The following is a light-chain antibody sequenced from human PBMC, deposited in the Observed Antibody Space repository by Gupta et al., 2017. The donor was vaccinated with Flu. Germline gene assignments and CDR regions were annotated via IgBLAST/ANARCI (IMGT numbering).Light chain of an antibody. CDR3: QQSYSTPHT. V-gene: IGKV1-39*01. Sequence: GDRVTITCRASQSISSSLNLYQQKPGKAPNLLIYVASSLQSGVPSMFSGSGSGTDFTLTISSLQPEDFATYYCQQSYSTPHTFGQGTELEIK. CDR2: VAS. CDR1: QSISSS. J-gene: IGKJ2*01.